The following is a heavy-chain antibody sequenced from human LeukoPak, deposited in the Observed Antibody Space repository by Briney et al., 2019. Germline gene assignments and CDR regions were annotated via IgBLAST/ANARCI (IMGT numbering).Heavy chain of an antibody. CDR2: IRCRGTYK. J-gene: IGHJ3*02. CDR3: ARSDYDSSGLDAFDI. Sequence: GGSLRLSCEASGFTFSRHTMNWVRQAPGKGLEWVSCIRCRGTYKYYTDSVKGRFAISRDNAKSSLYLQMHSLRAEDTAVYYCARSDYDSSGLDAFDIWGHGTMVTVSS. V-gene: IGHV3-21*06. CDR1: GFTFSRHT. D-gene: IGHD3-22*01.